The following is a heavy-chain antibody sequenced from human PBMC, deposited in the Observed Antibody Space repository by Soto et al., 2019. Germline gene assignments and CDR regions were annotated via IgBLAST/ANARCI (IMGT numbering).Heavy chain of an antibody. V-gene: IGHV3-30*18. J-gene: IGHJ6*02. CDR2: ISYDGSNK. D-gene: IGHD3-9*01. CDR3: AKEGQYYDFLTGYHSYSGMDV. Sequence: QVQLVESGGGVVQPGRSLRLSCAASGFTFSSYGMHWVRQAPGKGLEWVAIISYDGSNKYYADSVKGRFTISRDNSKNTLYLQMNSLRAEDTAVYYCAKEGQYYDFLTGYHSYSGMDVWGQGTTVTVSS. CDR1: GFTFSSYG.